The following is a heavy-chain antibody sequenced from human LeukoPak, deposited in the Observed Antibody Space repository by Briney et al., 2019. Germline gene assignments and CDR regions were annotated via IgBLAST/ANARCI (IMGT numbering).Heavy chain of an antibody. CDR2: ISGSGGTT. CDR3: AKSLTGWGFDY. Sequence: WAPQPQKKRLEWVSGISGSGGTTYYADSVKGRFTISRDNSKNTLYLQMNSLRAEDTAVYYCAKSLTGWGFDYWGQGTLVTVSS. D-gene: IGHD3-9*01. J-gene: IGHJ4*02. V-gene: IGHV3-23*01.